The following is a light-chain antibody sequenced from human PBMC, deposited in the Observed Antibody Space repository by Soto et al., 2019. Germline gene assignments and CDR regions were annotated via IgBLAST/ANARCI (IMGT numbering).Light chain of an antibody. CDR2: GAS. CDR3: QQYGSS. V-gene: IGKV3-20*01. CDR1: QSVSSSY. Sequence: EIVLTQSPGTLSLSPGERVTLSCRASQSVSSSYLAWYQQKPGQAPRLLIYGASSRATGIPDRFSGSGSGTDFTLTISRLEPEDFAVYYCQQYGSSLGQGTRLEIK. J-gene: IGKJ5*01.